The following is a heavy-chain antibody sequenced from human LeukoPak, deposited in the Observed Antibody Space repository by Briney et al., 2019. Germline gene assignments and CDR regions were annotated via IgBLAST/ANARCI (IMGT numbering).Heavy chain of an antibody. D-gene: IGHD3-22*01. CDR1: GFTFSNAW. CDR2: IKSKTDGGTA. Sequence: GGSLRLSCAASGFTFSNAWMSWVRQAPGKGLEWVGRIKSKTDGGTADYAVPVKCRFTISREDSKNTLYLQMNSLKPEDTAVYYCTTGPYYYDSSEPFDYWGQGTLVTVSS. CDR3: TTGPYYYDSSEPFDY. J-gene: IGHJ4*02. V-gene: IGHV3-15*01.